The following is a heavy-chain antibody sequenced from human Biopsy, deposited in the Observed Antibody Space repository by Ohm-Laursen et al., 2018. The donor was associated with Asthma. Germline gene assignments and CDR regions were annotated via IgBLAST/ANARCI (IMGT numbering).Heavy chain of an antibody. D-gene: IGHD6-19*01. V-gene: IGHV4-59*07. CDR1: GGSISSFY. CDR3: VRAVRNEQWLAPFDY. CDR2: VYWTGST. Sequence: SDTLSLTCSVYGGSISSFYWSWIRQSPEKGLEWMGYVYWTGSTNYNPSLKSRITMSVDTSKNRMFLELTSVTAADTAIYYCVRAVRNEQWLAPFDYWGQGKPVTFSS. J-gene: IGHJ4*02.